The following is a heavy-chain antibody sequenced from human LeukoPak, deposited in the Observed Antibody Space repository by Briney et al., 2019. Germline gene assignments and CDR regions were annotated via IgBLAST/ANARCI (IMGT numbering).Heavy chain of an antibody. J-gene: IGHJ4*02. CDR3: ARDRVGSGWPRPFYFEN. CDR2: INPNIGAT. V-gene: IGHV1-2*02. D-gene: IGHD6-19*01. Sequence: GASVKVSCKPSGYTFTGYYLHWVQQAPGQALEWMGWINPNIGATMYAQKFQGRVTMTRDTSISTAYMELNSLRSDDTAVYYCARDRVGSGWPRPFYFENWGQGTLVTVSS. CDR1: GYTFTGYY.